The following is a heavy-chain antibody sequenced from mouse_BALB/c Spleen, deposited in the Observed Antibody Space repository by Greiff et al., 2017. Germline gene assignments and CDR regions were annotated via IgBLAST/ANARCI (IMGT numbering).Heavy chain of an antibody. CDR1: GFAFSSYD. D-gene: IGHD2-1*01. CDR3: ARHRGNSLDY. CDR2: ISSGGGST. V-gene: IGHV5-12-1*01. Sequence: EVQLVESGGGLVKPGGSLKLSCAASGFAFSSYDMSWVRQTPEKRLEWVAYISSGGGSTYYPDTVKGRFTISRDNAKNTLYLQMSSLKSEDTAMYYCARHRGNSLDYWGQGTTLTVSS. J-gene: IGHJ2*01.